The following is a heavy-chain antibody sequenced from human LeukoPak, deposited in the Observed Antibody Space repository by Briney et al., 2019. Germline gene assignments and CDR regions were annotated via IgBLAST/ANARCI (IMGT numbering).Heavy chain of an antibody. V-gene: IGHV3-30*04. Sequence: GGSLRLSCAASGFTFSSYAMHWVRQAPGKGLEWVAVISYDGSNKYYADSVKGRFTISRDNSKNTLYLQMNSLRAEDTAVYYCARDRAYCGGDCYENWFDPWGQGTLVTVSS. D-gene: IGHD2-21*02. CDR2: ISYDGSNK. J-gene: IGHJ5*02. CDR3: ARDRAYCGGDCYENWFDP. CDR1: GFTFSSYA.